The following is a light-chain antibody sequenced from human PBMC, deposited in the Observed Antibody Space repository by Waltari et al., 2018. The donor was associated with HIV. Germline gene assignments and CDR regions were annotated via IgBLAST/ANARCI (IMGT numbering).Light chain of an antibody. CDR3: QQYFGVPIT. J-gene: IGKJ4*01. Sequence: IVMIQSPDSLAVSLGERATIKCKSSQNLLNSSNNKNYLAWYQQKLGQSPKLLIYWASTRESGVPDRFSGSGSGADFTLTINGLRTEDVATYYCQQYFGVPITFGGGTKIDIK. CDR2: WAS. CDR1: QNLLNSSNNKNY. V-gene: IGKV4-1*01.